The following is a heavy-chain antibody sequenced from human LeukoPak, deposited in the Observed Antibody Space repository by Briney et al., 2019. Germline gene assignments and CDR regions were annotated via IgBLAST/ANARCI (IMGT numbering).Heavy chain of an antibody. Sequence: SETLSLTCTLSGDSITTTTYYWGWIRQPPGKGLEWIGSSYYSGNTYYNPSLKSRLTISIDTSRKQFSLKLSSVTAADTAVYYCARNRGFRELLGEGFDPWGQGTLVTVSS. J-gene: IGHJ5*02. V-gene: IGHV4-39*01. CDR2: SYYSGNT. CDR3: ARNRGFRELLGEGFDP. CDR1: GDSITTTTYY. D-gene: IGHD3-10*01.